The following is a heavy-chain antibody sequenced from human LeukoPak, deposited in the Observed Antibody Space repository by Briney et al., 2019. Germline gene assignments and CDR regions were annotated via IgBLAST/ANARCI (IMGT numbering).Heavy chain of an antibody. CDR1: GFTFSSYG. J-gene: IGHJ6*03. Sequence: GGSLRLSCAASGFTFSSYGMHWVRQAPGKGLEWVAFIRYDGSNKYYADSVKGRFTISRDNSKNTLYLQMNSLRAEDTAVYYCAKVVRYYYGSGRRNYYYYYYMDVWGKGTTVTISS. D-gene: IGHD3-10*01. CDR2: IRYDGSNK. CDR3: AKVVRYYYGSGRRNYYYYYYMDV. V-gene: IGHV3-30*02.